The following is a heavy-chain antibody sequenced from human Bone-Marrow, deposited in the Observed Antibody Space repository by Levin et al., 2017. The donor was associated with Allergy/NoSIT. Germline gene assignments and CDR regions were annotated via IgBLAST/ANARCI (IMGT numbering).Heavy chain of an antibody. D-gene: IGHD2-15*01. V-gene: IGHV3-30*18. CDR3: AKDLGYCSGGSCRLIDAFDI. CDR2: ISYDGSNK. CDR1: GFTFSSYG. Sequence: GESLKISCAASGFTFSSYGMHWVRQAPGKGLEWVAVISYDGSNKNYADFVKGRFTISRDNSKTTLYLQMNSLRAEDTAVYYCAKDLGYCSGGSCRLIDAFDIWGQGTMVTVSS. J-gene: IGHJ3*02.